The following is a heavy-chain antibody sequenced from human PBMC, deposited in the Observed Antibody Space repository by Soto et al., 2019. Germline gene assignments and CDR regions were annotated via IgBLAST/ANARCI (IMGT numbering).Heavy chain of an antibody. J-gene: IGHJ5*02. V-gene: IGHV2-5*02. CDR1: GFSLSTSGVG. D-gene: IGHD2-21*02. Sequence: GPTLLKPTQTLTLTCTFSGFSLSTSGVGVGWIRQPPGKALEWLALIYWDDDKRYSPSLKSRLTITKDTSKNQVVLTMTNMDPVDTATYYCAHTVRVVTAINWFDPWGQGTLVTVSS. CDR3: AHTVRVVTAINWFDP. CDR2: IYWDDDK.